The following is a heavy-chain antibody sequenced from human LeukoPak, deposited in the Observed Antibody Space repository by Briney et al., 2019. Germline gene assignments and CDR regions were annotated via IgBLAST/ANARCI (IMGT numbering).Heavy chain of an antibody. V-gene: IGHV4-39*07. Sequence: SETLSLTCTVSGDSISSSSYYWGWIRQPPGKGLEWIGSIYYRGRTYYNSSLKSRVTISVDTSKNQFSLKLSSVTAADTAVYYCARLFNYDAFDIWDQGTMVTVSS. J-gene: IGHJ3*02. CDR3: ARLFNYDAFDI. CDR2: IYYRGRT. CDR1: GDSISSSSYY. D-gene: IGHD4-11*01.